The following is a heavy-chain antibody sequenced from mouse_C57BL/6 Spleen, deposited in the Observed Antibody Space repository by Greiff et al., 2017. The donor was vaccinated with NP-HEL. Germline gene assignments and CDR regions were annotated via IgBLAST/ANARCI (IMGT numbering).Heavy chain of an antibody. CDR1: GYAFSSYW. D-gene: IGHD1-1*01. J-gene: IGHJ1*03. V-gene: IGHV1-80*01. CDR3: AVNYYGSSYFDV. CDR2: IYPGDGDT. Sequence: QVQLQQSGAELVKPGASVKISCKASGYAFSSYWMNWVKQRPGKGLEWIGQIYPGDGDTNYNGQFKGKATLTADKSSSTAYMQRSSLTSEDSAVYFCAVNYYGSSYFDVWGTGTTVTVSS.